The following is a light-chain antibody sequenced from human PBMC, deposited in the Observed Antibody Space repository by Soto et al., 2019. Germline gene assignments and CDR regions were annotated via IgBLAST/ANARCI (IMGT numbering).Light chain of an antibody. Sequence: EIVLTQSPGTLSLSPGERGNLSCRASQSISSSYLAWYQQKPGQAPRLLIYAASSRATGIPDRFSGSGSGTDFTLTISRLEPEDFAVYYCQQYGSSPWTFGQGTKVEIK. CDR3: QQYGSSPWT. V-gene: IGKV3-20*01. CDR2: AAS. CDR1: QSISSSY. J-gene: IGKJ1*01.